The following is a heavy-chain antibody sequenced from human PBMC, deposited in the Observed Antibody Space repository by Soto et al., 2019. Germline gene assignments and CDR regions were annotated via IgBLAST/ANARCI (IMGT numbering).Heavy chain of an antibody. CDR1: GLTFSNAW. D-gene: IGHD3-10*01. Sequence: GGSLRLSCAASGLTFSNAWMSWVRQAPGKGLEWVGRIKSKTDGGTTDYAAPVKGRFTISRDDSRNTLYLQMNSLKTEDTAVYYCTTNPHTIIDNGDVWGQGTTVTVSS. V-gene: IGHV3-15*01. CDR3: TTNPHTIIDNGDV. CDR2: IKSKTDGGTT. J-gene: IGHJ6*02.